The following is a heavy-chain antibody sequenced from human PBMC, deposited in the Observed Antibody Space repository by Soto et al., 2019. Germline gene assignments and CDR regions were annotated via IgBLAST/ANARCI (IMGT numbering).Heavy chain of an antibody. V-gene: IGHV5-51*01. D-gene: IGHD6-19*01. CDR3: ARPRREQWLVGGGGFDY. Sequence: PGESLKISCKGSGYSFTSYWIGWVRQMPGKGLGWMGIIYPGDSDTTYSPSFQGQVTISADKSISTAYLQWSSLKASDTAMYYCARPRREQWLVGGGGFDYWGQGTLVTVSS. CDR1: GYSFTSYW. CDR2: IYPGDSDT. J-gene: IGHJ4*02.